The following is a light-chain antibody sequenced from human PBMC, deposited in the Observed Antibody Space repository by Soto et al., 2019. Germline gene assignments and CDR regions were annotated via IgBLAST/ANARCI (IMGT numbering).Light chain of an antibody. Sequence: DIQMTQSRSSLSASVGDGGTIICRAGQAIRNDLGWYQQKPGKAPKRLIYAASSLDSGVPARFSGSGSGTEFTLTISNLQPEDFATYYCLQLNSYPLTFGGGTKVEMK. J-gene: IGKJ4*01. CDR1: QAIRND. CDR3: LQLNSYPLT. V-gene: IGKV1-17*02. CDR2: AAS.